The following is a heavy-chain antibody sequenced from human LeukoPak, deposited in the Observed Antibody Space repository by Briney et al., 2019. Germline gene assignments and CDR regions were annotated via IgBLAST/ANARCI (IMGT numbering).Heavy chain of an antibody. Sequence: ASVKVSCKASGGTFSSYAISWVRQAPGQGLEWMGGIIPIFGTANYAQRFQGRVTITADESTSTAYMELSSLRSEDTAVYYCASYYGLGSYDHYYGMDVWGKGTTVTVSS. D-gene: IGHD3-10*01. CDR3: ASYYGLGSYDHYYGMDV. J-gene: IGHJ6*04. CDR2: IIPIFGTA. V-gene: IGHV1-69*01. CDR1: GGTFSSYA.